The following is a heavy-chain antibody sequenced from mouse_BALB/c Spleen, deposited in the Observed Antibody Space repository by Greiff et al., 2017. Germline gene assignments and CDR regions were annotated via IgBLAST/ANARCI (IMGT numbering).Heavy chain of an antibody. D-gene: IGHD1-1*01. CDR3: ARYYGSPFYAMDY. Sequence: EVKLMESGPGLVKPSQTVSLTCTVTGISITTGNYRWSWIRQFPGNKLEWIGYIYYSGTITYNPSLTSRTTITRDTSKNQFFLEMNSLTAEDTATYYCARYYGSPFYAMDYWGQGTSVTVSS. J-gene: IGHJ4*01. V-gene: IGHV3-5*02. CDR2: IYYSGTI. CDR1: GISITTGNYR.